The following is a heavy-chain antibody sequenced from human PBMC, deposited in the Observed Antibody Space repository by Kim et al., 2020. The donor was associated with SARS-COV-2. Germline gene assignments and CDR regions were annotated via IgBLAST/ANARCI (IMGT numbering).Heavy chain of an antibody. D-gene: IGHD2-21*01. Sequence: ASVKVSCKASGYTFTSYAMHWVRQAPGQRLEWMGWINAGNGNTKYSQKFQGRVTITRDTSANTAYMELSSLRSEDTAVYYCAREIFPYYYDHWGQGTLVTVSS. CDR3: AREIFPYYYDH. CDR2: INAGNGNT. CDR1: GYTFTSYA. J-gene: IGHJ4*02. V-gene: IGHV1-3*01.